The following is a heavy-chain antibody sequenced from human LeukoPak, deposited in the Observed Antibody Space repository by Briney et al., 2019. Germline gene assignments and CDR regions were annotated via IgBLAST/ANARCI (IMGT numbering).Heavy chain of an antibody. V-gene: IGHV4-39*07. Sequence: SETLSLTCTVSGGSISSSSYYWGWIRQPPGKGLEWIGSIYYSGSTYYNPSLKSRVTISVDTSKNQFSLKLSSVTAADTAVYYCARIDWNDGRLDYWGQGTLVTVSS. CDR2: IYYSGST. CDR3: ARIDWNDGRLDY. CDR1: GGSISSSSYY. J-gene: IGHJ4*02. D-gene: IGHD1-1*01.